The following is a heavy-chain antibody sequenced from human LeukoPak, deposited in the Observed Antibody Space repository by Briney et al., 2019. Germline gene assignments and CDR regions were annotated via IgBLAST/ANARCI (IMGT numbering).Heavy chain of an antibody. V-gene: IGHV4-39*01. D-gene: IGHD4-17*01. CDR2: FYCSGST. CDR1: GGSISSSTYC. Sequence: SETLSLTCTVSGGSISSSTYCWGWNRQPPGKGLEWIGSFYCSGSTYYNPALKSRITISVDTSKNQFSLKLSSVTAADTAVYYCARLRSPVTILYYFDYWGQGTLVTVSS. CDR3: ARLRSPVTILYYFDY. J-gene: IGHJ4*02.